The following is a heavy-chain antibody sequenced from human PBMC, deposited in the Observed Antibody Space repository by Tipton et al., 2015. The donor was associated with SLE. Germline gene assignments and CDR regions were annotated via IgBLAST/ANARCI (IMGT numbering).Heavy chain of an antibody. CDR1: GGSISSSDYY. CDR2: FHYSGST. Sequence: TLSLTCTVSGGSISSSDYYWGWIRQPPGKGLEWIGSFHYSGSTYYNPSLKSRVTISVDTSNNQFSLKLSSVTAADTAVYYCASGGYGSGSHYLGGWFDPWGRGTLVTVSS. D-gene: IGHD3-10*01. J-gene: IGHJ5*02. CDR3: ASGGYGSGSHYLGGWFDP. V-gene: IGHV4-39*01.